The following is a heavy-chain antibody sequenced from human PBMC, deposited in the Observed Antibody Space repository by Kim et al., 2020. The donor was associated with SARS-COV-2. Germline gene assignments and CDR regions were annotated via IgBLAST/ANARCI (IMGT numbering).Heavy chain of an antibody. D-gene: IGHD1-26*01. Sequence: ASVKVSCKASGYTFTSYGISWVRQAPGQGLEWMGWISAYNGNTNYAQKLQGRVTMTTDTSTSTAYMELRSLRSDDTAVYYCARDRSFMWELLWGNYDAFDIWGQGTMVTVSS. CDR1: GYTFTSYG. V-gene: IGHV1-18*01. J-gene: IGHJ3*02. CDR2: ISAYNGNT. CDR3: ARDRSFMWELLWGNYDAFDI.